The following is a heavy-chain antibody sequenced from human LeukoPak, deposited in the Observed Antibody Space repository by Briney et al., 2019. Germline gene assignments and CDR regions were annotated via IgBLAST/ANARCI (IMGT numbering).Heavy chain of an antibody. Sequence: SETLSLTCTVSGGSISSYYWSWIRQPPGKGLDWIGSMYYSGSTNYNPSLQSRVTISVDTSKNQFSLRLNSVTTADTAVYYCARSRIVGDGYSYGYWGQGTLVTVSS. D-gene: IGHD5-24*01. J-gene: IGHJ4*02. CDR3: ARSRIVGDGYSYGY. V-gene: IGHV4-59*01. CDR2: MYYSGST. CDR1: GGSISSYY.